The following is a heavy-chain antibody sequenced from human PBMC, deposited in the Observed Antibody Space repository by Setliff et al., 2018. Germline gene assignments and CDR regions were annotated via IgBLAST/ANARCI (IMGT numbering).Heavy chain of an antibody. J-gene: IGHJ4*02. D-gene: IGHD2-2*01. Sequence: ASVKVSCKASGYTFTNHYMHWVRQAPGQGLEWMGMINPGGGSTTYAQKFQGRVTMTTDTSTSTAYLDLRSLRSDDTAVYFCARDRHMVVIPAARARFDNWGQGTLVTVSS. CDR2: INPGGGST. V-gene: IGHV1-46*01. CDR3: ARDRHMVVIPAARARFDN. CDR1: GYTFTNHY.